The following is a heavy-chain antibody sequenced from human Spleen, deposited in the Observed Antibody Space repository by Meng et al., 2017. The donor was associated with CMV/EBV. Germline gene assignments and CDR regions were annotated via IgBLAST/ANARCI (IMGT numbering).Heavy chain of an antibody. J-gene: IGHJ1*01. CDR1: GFTFSDYY. CDR2: ISCSGSAI. V-gene: IGHV3-11*04. D-gene: IGHD2-21*01. Sequence: GESLKISCAASGFTFSDYYMSWIRQAPGKGLECISYISCSGSAIYCADSVEGRFTVSRDSAVLQMNSLRREDTAVYYCATSITEGGEYFQHWGQGTLVTVSS. CDR3: ATSITEGGEYFQH.